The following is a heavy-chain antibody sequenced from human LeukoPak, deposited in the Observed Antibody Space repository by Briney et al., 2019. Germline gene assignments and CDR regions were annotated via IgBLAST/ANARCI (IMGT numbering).Heavy chain of an antibody. Sequence: PGGSLRLSCAASGFTFTKYGMHWVRQAPGKGLEWVAFIRYDGSNNYYADSVKGRFTISRDNSKNTLYLQMNSLRAEDTAVYYCAKVREYYYDSSGYPFDYRGQGTLVTVSS. CDR1: GFTFTKYG. V-gene: IGHV3-30*02. J-gene: IGHJ4*02. D-gene: IGHD3-22*01. CDR2: IRYDGSNN. CDR3: AKVREYYYDSSGYPFDY.